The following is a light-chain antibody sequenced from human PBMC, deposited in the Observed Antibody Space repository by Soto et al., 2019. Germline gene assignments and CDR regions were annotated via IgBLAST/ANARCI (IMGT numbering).Light chain of an antibody. Sequence: AIQMTQSPSSLSASLGDRVTVTCRASQGIRNDLGWYQQKPGKAPKLLIYAASSLQSGVPSRFSGSGSGTDFTLTISSLQPEDFATYYCLQDYNYPPTFGQGTKVDIK. V-gene: IGKV1-6*01. J-gene: IGKJ1*01. CDR1: QGIRND. CDR3: LQDYNYPPT. CDR2: AAS.